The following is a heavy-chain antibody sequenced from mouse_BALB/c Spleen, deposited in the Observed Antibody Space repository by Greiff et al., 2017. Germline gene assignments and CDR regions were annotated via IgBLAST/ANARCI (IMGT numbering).Heavy chain of an antibody. D-gene: IGHD2-10*02. CDR2: ISTYYGNT. Sequence: QVQLKESGPELVRPGVSVKISCKGSGYTFTDYAMHWVKQSHAKSLEWIGVISTYYGNTNYNQKFKGKATMTVDKSSSTAYMELARLTSEDSAIYYCARRYGLYAMDYWGQGTSVTGSS. CDR1: GYTFTDYA. V-gene: IGHV1-67*01. CDR3: ARRYGLYAMDY. J-gene: IGHJ4*01.